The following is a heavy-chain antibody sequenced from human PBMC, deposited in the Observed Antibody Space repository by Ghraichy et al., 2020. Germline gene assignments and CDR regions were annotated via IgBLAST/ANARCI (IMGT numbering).Heavy chain of an antibody. J-gene: IGHJ6*02. CDR3: ARDLPQAGPYYIYGMDV. Sequence: GGSLRLSCAASGFTFSSHSMNWVRQAPGKGLEWVSYISYTSGTIYYADSMKGRFTISRDNAKNSLYLQMDSLRDGDTAVYYCARDLPQAGPYYIYGMDVWGQGTTVTVSS. V-gene: IGHV3-48*02. CDR2: ISYTSGTI. CDR1: GFTFSSHS. D-gene: IGHD6-25*01.